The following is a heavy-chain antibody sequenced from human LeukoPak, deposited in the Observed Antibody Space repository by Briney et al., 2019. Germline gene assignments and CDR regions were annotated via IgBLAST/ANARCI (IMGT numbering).Heavy chain of an antibody. CDR3: ARHGPEQYYYYYGMDA. J-gene: IGHJ6*02. CDR1: GGSISSTSYY. Sequence: SETLSLTCSLSGGSISSTSYYCGWIRQPPGKGLEWIGTIYYGGSTYYNPSLKSRVTISVDTSKNQFSLKLTSVTAADTDVYYCARHGPEQYYYYYGMDAWGQGTTVTVSS. V-gene: IGHV4-39*01. D-gene: IGHD1/OR15-1a*01. CDR2: IYYGGST.